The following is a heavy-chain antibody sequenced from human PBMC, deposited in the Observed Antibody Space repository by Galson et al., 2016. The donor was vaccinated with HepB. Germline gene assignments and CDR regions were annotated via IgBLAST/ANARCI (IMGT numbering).Heavy chain of an antibody. V-gene: IGHV3-7*01. CDR3: ARVGIGSSWYFDY. CDR1: GFTFSSYW. J-gene: IGHJ4*02. D-gene: IGHD6-13*01. Sequence: SLRLSCAVSGFTFSSYWMSWVRQGPGKGLEWVAIIKRDGGEKYYVDSVKGRFTISRDNAKKSLYLQMNSLRAEDTAVYYCARVGIGSSWYFDYWGQGTLVTVSS. CDR2: IKRDGGEK.